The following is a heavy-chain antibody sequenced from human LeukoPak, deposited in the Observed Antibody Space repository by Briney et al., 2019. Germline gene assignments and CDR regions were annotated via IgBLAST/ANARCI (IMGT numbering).Heavy chain of an antibody. CDR1: GFTFSSYA. D-gene: IGHD3-9*01. J-gene: IGHJ4*02. CDR2: ISGSGGST. Sequence: PGGSLRLSCAASGFTFSSYAMSWVRQAPGKGLEWVSAISGSGGSTYYADSVKGRFTISRDNSKNTLYLQMNSLRAEDTAVYYCAKALRYFDWLSSFDYWGQGTLVTVSS. V-gene: IGHV3-23*01. CDR3: AKALRYFDWLSSFDY.